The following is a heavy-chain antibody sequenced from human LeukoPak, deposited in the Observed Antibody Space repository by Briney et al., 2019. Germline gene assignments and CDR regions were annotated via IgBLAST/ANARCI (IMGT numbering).Heavy chain of an antibody. CDR3: ARDGHGCSGGSCLDY. V-gene: IGHV4-39*07. J-gene: IGHJ4*02. Sequence: PSETLSLTCTVSGGSISSSSYYWGWIRQPPGKGLEWIGSIYYSGSTNYNPSLKSRVTISVDTSKNQFSLKLSSVTAADTAVYYCARDGHGCSGGSCLDYWGQGTLVAVSS. CDR1: GGSISSSSYY. D-gene: IGHD2-15*01. CDR2: IYYSGST.